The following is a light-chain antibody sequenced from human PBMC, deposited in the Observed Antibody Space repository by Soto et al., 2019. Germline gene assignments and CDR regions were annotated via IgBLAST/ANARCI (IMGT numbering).Light chain of an antibody. CDR3: SSYTSRSTLGV. CDR1: ISDIGGYNY. Sequence: QSVLTQPASVSGSPGQSITISCTGTISDIGGYNYVSWYQQHPGKAPKLMIYDVSNRPSGVSYRFSGSKSGNTASLTISGLQAEDEADYYCSSYTSRSTLGVFVGGTKVTVL. J-gene: IGLJ2*01. V-gene: IGLV2-14*03. CDR2: DVS.